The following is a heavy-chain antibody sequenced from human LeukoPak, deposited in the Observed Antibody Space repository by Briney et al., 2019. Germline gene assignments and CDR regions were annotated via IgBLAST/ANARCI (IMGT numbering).Heavy chain of an antibody. CDR1: GGSISSYY. CDR2: IYTSGST. Sequence: SETLSLTCTVSGGSISSYYWSWIRQPDGKGLEWIGRIYTSGSTNYNPSLKSRVTISVDKSKNQFSLKLSSVTAADTAVYYCARSTAMVPLDYWGQGTLVNVSS. J-gene: IGHJ4*02. CDR3: ARSTAMVPLDY. D-gene: IGHD5-18*01. V-gene: IGHV4-4*07.